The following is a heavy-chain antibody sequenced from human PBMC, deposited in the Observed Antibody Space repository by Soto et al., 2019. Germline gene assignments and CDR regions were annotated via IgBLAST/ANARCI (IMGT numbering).Heavy chain of an antibody. CDR3: AAEDGIRAVRSVSAFLLNRSSDL. D-gene: IGHD3-10*02. Sequence: GKGLEWVSDISSSGTTYYSDSVKGRFTISRDNDQNSLYLQMNSLRAEDTAVFFFAAEDGIRAVRSVSAFLLNRSSDL. CDR2: ISSSGTT. J-gene: IGHJ2*01. V-gene: IGHV3-48*03.